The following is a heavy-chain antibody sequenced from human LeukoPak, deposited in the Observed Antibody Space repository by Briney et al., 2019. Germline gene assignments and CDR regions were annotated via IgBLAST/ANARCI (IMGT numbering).Heavy chain of an antibody. CDR1: GLGSSNYW. CDR3: ATGRWFGEFAGSAFED. CDR2: IKEDGSVI. V-gene: IGHV3-7*01. J-gene: IGHJ4*02. D-gene: IGHD3-10*01. Sequence: GGSRRLSCLGSGLGSSNYWMTWLRQAPGGGLEWVANIKEDGSVIYYADSAKGRFTISRDNAKNSVYLQMNSLRVEDTALYYCATGRWFGEFAGSAFEDWGQGTLVTVSS.